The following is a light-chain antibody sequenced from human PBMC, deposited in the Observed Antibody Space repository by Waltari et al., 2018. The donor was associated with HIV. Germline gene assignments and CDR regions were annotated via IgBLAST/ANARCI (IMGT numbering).Light chain of an antibody. CDR2: ANS. V-gene: IGLV1-40*02. Sequence: QSVLTQAPSVSGAPGQRVTISCTGSSSNIGANFDVPWYPLLPGSSPTLLLFANSTRPAGVPDRFSGSKSGTSASLAITGLHPEDEAEYYCQSFDSSLNAYVFGTGTTVIVL. CDR3: QSFDSSLNAYV. J-gene: IGLJ1*01. CDR1: SSNIGANFD.